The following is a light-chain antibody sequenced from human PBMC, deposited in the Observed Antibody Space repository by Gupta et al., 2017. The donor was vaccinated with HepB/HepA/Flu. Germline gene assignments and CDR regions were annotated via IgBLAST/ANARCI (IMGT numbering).Light chain of an antibody. CDR3: RQSRRLPHT. V-gene: IGKV6D-21*02. CDR1: QSIGST. Sequence: EIVLTQSPAFQSVTPMEKVTLTCRASQSIGSTLHWYQQKPDQSPKLLIKYASQSISGVPSRFSGSGSGTDFTLNINRVEAEDAAAYYCRQSRRLPHTFGQGTKLEIK. J-gene: IGKJ2*01. CDR2: YAS.